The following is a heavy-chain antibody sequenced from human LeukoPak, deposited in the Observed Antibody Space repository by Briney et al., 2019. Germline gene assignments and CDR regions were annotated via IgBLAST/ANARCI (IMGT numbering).Heavy chain of an antibody. D-gene: IGHD2-8*02. Sequence: GASVTVSCKVSGYTLTELSMHWVRQAPGKGLEWMGGFDPEDGETIYAQKFQGRVTMTEDTSTDTAYMELSSLRSEDTAVYYCARDPSNTGGRYTYFDSWGQGTLVTVSS. CDR1: GYTLTELS. CDR2: FDPEDGET. J-gene: IGHJ4*02. V-gene: IGHV1-24*01. CDR3: ARDPSNTGGRYTYFDS.